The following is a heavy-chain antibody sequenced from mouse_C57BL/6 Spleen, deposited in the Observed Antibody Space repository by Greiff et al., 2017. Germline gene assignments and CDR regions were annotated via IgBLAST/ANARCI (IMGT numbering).Heavy chain of an antibody. J-gene: IGHJ2*01. V-gene: IGHV1-50*01. CDR3: ARTAQATGGYFDY. Sequence: QVQLQQPGAELVKPGASVKLSCKASGYTFTSYWMQWVKQRPGQGLEWIGEIDPSDSYTNYNQKFKGKATLTVDTSSSTAYMQLSSLTSEDSAVXYGARTAQATGGYFDYWGQGTTLTVSS. D-gene: IGHD3-2*02. CDR1: GYTFTSYW. CDR2: IDPSDSYT.